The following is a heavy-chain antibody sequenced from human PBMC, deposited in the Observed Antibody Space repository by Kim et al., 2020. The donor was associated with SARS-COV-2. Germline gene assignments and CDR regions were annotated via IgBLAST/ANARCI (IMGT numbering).Heavy chain of an antibody. Sequence: GGSLRLSCAASGCTFDDYAMHWVRQAPGKGLEWVSLISGDGGSTYYADSVKGRFTISRDNSKNSLYLQMNSLRTEDTALYYCANGGYSSGWYSLSAFDICGQGTMVTVSS. CDR3: ANGGYSSGWYSLSAFDI. J-gene: IGHJ3*02. V-gene: IGHV3-43*02. D-gene: IGHD6-19*01. CDR1: GCTFDDYA. CDR2: ISGDGGST.